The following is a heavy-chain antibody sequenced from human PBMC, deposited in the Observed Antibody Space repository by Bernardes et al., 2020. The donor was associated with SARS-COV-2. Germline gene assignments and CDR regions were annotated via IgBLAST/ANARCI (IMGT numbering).Heavy chain of an antibody. CDR3: ATGGIMITFGGVIANYGMDV. V-gene: IGHV1-24*01. D-gene: IGHD3-16*02. J-gene: IGHJ6*01. CDR1: GYTLTELS. CDR2: FDPEDGET. Sequence: ASVKVSCKVSGYTLTELSMHWVRQAPGKGLEWMGGFDPEDGETIYAQKFQGRVTMTEDTSTDTAYMELSSLRSEDTAVYYCATGGIMITFGGVIANYGMDVWGQGTTVTV.